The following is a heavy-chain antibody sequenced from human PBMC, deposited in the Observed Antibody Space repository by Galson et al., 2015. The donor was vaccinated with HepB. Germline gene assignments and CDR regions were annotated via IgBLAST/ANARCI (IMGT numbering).Heavy chain of an antibody. D-gene: IGHD1-26*01. CDR1: GYTFTGYY. CDR2: INPNSGGT. J-gene: IGHJ3*02. Sequence: SVKVSCKASGYTFTGYYMHWVRQAPGQGLEWMGWINPNSGGTNYAQKFQGRVTMTRDTSISTAYMELSRLRSDDTAVYYCAREKGGGSTTWVGNACDIWGQGTMVTVSS. CDR3: AREKGGGSTTWVGNACDI. V-gene: IGHV1-2*02.